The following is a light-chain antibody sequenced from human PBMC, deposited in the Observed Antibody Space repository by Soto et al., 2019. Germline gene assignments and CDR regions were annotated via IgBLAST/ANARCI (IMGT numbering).Light chain of an antibody. CDR2: AAS. CDR3: QQNYNTLET. CDR1: QSISNY. Sequence: DIQMTQSPSSLPASVGDRVTITCRASQSISNYLNWYQQKPGKAPKLLIYAASSLQSGVPSRFSGSGSGSDFTLTISSLQPEDIARYFCQQNYNTLETCGHGTKVEIK. J-gene: IGKJ1*01. V-gene: IGKV1-39*01.